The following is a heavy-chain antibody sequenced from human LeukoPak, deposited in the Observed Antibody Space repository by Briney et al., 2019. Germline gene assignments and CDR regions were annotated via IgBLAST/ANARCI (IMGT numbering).Heavy chain of an antibody. V-gene: IGHV1-2*02. J-gene: IGHJ4*02. D-gene: IGHD1-1*01. Sequence: ASVKVSCKASGYTFTGYCMHWVRQAPGQGLEWMGWINPNSGGTNYAQKFQGRVTMTRDTSISTAYMELSRLRSDDTAVYYCARDRTTGTTPPYYFDYWGQGTLVTVSS. CDR1: GYTFTGYC. CDR2: INPNSGGT. CDR3: ARDRTTGTTPPYYFDY.